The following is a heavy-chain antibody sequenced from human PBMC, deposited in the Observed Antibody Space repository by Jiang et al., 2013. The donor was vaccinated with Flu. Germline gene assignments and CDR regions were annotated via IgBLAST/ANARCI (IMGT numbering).Heavy chain of an antibody. CDR1: GDSVSSNSAA. D-gene: IGHD6-19*01. CDR2: TYYRSKWYN. Sequence: TSQTLSLTCAISGDSVSSNSAAWNWIRQSPSRGLEWLGRTYYRSKWYNDYAVSVKSRITINPDTSKNQFSLQLNSVTPEDTAVYYCARDSALPGYSSGWYLGYYYYYGMDVWGQGTTVTVSS. CDR3: ARDSALPGYSSGWYLGYYYYYGMDV. J-gene: IGHJ6*02. V-gene: IGHV6-1*01.